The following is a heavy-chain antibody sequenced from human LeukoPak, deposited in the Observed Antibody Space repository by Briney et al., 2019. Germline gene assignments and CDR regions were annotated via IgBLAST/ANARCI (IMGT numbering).Heavy chain of an antibody. V-gene: IGHV3-21*01. Sequence: SGGSLRLSCAASGFTFSSYAMSWVRQAPGKGLEWVSSISSSSSYIYYADSVKGRFTISRDNAKNSLYLQMNSLRAEDTAVYYCARDCQSIAVLSEFDYWGQGTLVTVSS. D-gene: IGHD6-19*01. CDR2: ISSSSSYI. CDR3: ARDCQSIAVLSEFDY. CDR1: GFTFSSYA. J-gene: IGHJ4*02.